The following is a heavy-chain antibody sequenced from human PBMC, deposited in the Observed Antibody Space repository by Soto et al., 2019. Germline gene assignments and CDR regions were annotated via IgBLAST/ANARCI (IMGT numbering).Heavy chain of an antibody. D-gene: IGHD3-3*01. CDR2: IYYSGST. V-gene: IGHV4-31*03. CDR1: GGSISSGGYY. Sequence: SETLSLTCTVSGGSISSGGYYWSWIRQHPRKGLEWIGYIYYSGSTYYNPSLKSRVTISVDTSKNQFSLKLSSVTAADTAVYYCARERHLDYDFWSGYPTFYYYYGMDVWGQGTTVTVSS. CDR3: ARERHLDYDFWSGYPTFYYYYGMDV. J-gene: IGHJ6*02.